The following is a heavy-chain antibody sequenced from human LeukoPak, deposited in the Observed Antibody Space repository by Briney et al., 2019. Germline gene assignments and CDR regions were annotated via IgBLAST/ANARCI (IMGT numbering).Heavy chain of an antibody. CDR2: ISGSAHKI. J-gene: IGHJ4*02. D-gene: IGHD5-18*01. CDR3: AGRPTGYSSGYIH. V-gene: IGHV3-23*01. Sequence: GGSLRLSCVASGITFSNYAVSWVRQAPEKGLDWVSVISGSAHKIRYADPVKGRFTISRDNSENIVYLQMNNLRVEDTAVYYCAGRPTGYSSGYIHWGQGTLVTVSS. CDR1: GITFSNYA.